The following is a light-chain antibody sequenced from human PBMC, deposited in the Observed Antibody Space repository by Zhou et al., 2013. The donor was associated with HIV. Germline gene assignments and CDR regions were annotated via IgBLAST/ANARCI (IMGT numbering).Light chain of an antibody. CDR3: QQYYDFPLS. V-gene: IGKV1-16*02. Sequence: DIQMTQSPSSLSASVGDRVTITCRASQGINNSLAWFQQKPGKAPKSLMYVVSSLQSGVPSKFSGSGSGTEFTLTINCLQSEDFATYFCQQYYDFPLSFGGGPR. CDR2: VVS. CDR1: QGINNS. J-gene: IGKJ4*01.